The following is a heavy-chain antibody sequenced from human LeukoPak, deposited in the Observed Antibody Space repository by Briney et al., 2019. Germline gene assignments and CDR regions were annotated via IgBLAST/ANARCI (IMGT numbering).Heavy chain of an antibody. CDR2: ISYDGSNK. Sequence: GGSLRLSCAASGFTFSSYAMHWVRQAPGKGLEWVAVISYDGSNKYHADSVKGRFTISRDNSKNTLYLQMNSLRAEDTAVYYCARKSIAASGHPDYWGQGTLVTVSS. CDR3: ARKSIAASGHPDY. J-gene: IGHJ4*02. D-gene: IGHD6-6*01. CDR1: GFTFSSYA. V-gene: IGHV3-30-3*01.